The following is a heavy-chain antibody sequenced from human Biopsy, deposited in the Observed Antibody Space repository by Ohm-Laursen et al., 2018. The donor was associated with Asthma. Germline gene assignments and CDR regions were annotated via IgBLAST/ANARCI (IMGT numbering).Heavy chain of an antibody. V-gene: IGHV4-39*01. CDR3: VRGSSSWHHGPFHYYYGLDV. CDR2: IYYSGTT. J-gene: IGHJ6*02. CDR1: GGYMRSGNYY. D-gene: IGHD6-13*01. Sequence: GTLSLTCGLSSGSGGYMRSGNYYWGWIRQPPGKGLEWIGSIYYSGTTYYNPSLESRVTVSADTSKNQFSLKLTFVTAADTAVYYCVRGSSSWHHGPFHYYYGLDVWGQGTTATVSS.